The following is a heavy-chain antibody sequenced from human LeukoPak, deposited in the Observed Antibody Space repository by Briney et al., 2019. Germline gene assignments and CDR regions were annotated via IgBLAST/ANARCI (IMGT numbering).Heavy chain of an antibody. CDR1: GFTFSSYA. V-gene: IGHV3-23*01. CDR2: ISGSGGST. Sequence: PGGSLRLSCAASGFTFSSYAMSWVRQAPGKGLEWVSAISGSGGSTYYADSVKGRFTISRDNSKNTLYLQMNSLRAEDTAVYYCAKDAEGYYDSSGYFLGAFDIWGQGTMVTVSS. J-gene: IGHJ3*02. CDR3: AKDAEGYYDSSGYFLGAFDI. D-gene: IGHD3-22*01.